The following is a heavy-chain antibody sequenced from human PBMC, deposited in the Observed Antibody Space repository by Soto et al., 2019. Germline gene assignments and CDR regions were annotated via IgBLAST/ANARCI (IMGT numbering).Heavy chain of an antibody. J-gene: IGHJ5*02. CDR2: MNPNSGNT. D-gene: IGHD3-9*01. V-gene: IGHV1-8*01. CDR1: GYTFTSYD. CDR3: AREGRTYYDILTGYWFDP. Sequence: ASVKVSCKASGYTFTSYDINWVRQATGQGLEWMGWMNPNSGNTGYAQKFQGRVTMTRNTSISTAYMELSSLRSEDTAVYYCAREGRTYYDILTGYWFDPWGQGTLVTVSS.